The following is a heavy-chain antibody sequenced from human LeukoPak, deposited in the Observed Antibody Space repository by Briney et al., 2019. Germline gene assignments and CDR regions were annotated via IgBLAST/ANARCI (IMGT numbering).Heavy chain of an antibody. Sequence: SETLSLTCAVYGGSFSGYYWSWIRQPPGKGLEWIGEINHSGSTNYNPSLKSRVTISVDTSKNQFSLKLSSVTAADTAVYYCARHPYPQQSGSYSYDAFDIWGQGTMVTVSS. CDR1: GGSFSGYY. CDR2: INHSGST. CDR3: ARHPYPQQSGSYSYDAFDI. D-gene: IGHD1-26*01. V-gene: IGHV4-34*01. J-gene: IGHJ3*02.